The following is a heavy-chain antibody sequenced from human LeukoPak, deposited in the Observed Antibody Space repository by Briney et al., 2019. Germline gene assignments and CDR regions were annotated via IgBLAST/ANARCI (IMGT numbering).Heavy chain of an antibody. CDR1: GASISSYY. J-gene: IGHJ5*02. CDR2: MDTSGHT. V-gene: IGHV4-4*07. Sequence: SETLSLTCTVSGASISSYYWSWIRQPAGKGLEWIGHMDTSGHTNYNSSLMSRVTMSVDTSKNQFSLRLTSVTAADTAVYYCARHWSHSVAQFGRSYWFDPWGQGTLVTVSS. CDR3: ARHWSHSVAQFGRSYWFDP. D-gene: IGHD2-15*01.